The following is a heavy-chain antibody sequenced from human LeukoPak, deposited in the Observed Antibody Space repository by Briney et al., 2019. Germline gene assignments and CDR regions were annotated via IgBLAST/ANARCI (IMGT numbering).Heavy chain of an antibody. CDR3: ARSRWVTMVRGRRNYYYGMDV. J-gene: IGHJ6*02. V-gene: IGHV4-34*01. Sequence: KASETLSRTCAVYGGSFSGYYWSWIRQPPGKGLEWIGEINHSGSTNYNPSLKSRVTISVDTSKNQFSLKLSSVTAADTAVYYCARSRWVTMVRGRRNYYYGMDVWGQGTTVTVSS. CDR1: GGSFSGYY. CDR2: INHSGST. D-gene: IGHD3-10*01.